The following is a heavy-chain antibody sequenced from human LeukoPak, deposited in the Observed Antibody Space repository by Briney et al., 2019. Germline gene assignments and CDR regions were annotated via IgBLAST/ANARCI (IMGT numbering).Heavy chain of an antibody. CDR2: ISYDGSNK. Sequence: GGSLRLSCAASGFTCSSYAMHWVRQAPGKGLEWVAVISYDGSNKYYADSVKGRFTISRDNSKNTLYLQMNSLRAEDTAVYYCARDSGPWYFGAPDYWGQGTLVTVSS. CDR1: GFTCSSYA. CDR3: ARDSGPWYFGAPDY. D-gene: IGHD2-15*01. J-gene: IGHJ4*02. V-gene: IGHV3-30*04.